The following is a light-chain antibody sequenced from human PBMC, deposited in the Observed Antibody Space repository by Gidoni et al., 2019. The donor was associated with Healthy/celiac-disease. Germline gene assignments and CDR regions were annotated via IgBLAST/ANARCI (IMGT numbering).Light chain of an antibody. V-gene: IGKV1-12*01. CDR2: GAS. Sequence: DIQMTQSPSSVSASVGDRVTITCRASQNIGLWLAWYQQQSGKAPKLLIYGASSLRGGVPSRFSCSGSGTNFTLTISSLQPEDFATYYCQQANSFPPPFXQXTRLEIK. J-gene: IGKJ5*01. CDR1: QNIGLW. CDR3: QQANSFPPP.